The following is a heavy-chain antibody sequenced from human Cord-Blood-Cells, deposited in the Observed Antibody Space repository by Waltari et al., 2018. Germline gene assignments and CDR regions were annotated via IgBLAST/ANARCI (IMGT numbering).Heavy chain of an antibody. Sequence: QLQLQESGPGLVKPSETLSLTCPVSGGSISSSSYYWGWIRQPPGKGLEWIGSIYYTGSTYDNPSLKSRVTISVDTSNNQFSLKLSSVTAADTAVYYCARQGIQLWLGAFDIWGQGTMVTVSS. D-gene: IGHD5-18*01. V-gene: IGHV4-39*01. CDR1: GGSISSSSYY. J-gene: IGHJ3*02. CDR2: IYYTGST. CDR3: ARQGIQLWLGAFDI.